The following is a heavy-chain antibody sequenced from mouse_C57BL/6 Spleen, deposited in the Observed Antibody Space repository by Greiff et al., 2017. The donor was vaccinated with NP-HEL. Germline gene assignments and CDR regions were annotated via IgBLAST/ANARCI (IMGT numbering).Heavy chain of an antibody. D-gene: IGHD3-3*01. CDR1: GYTFTDYN. CDR2: INPNNGGT. CDR3: ARGKLTMDY. J-gene: IGHJ4*01. Sequence: EVMLVESGPELVKPGASVKMSCKASGYTFTDYNMHWVKQSHGKSLEWIGYINPNNGGTSYNQKFKGKATLTVNKSSSTAYMELRSLTSEDSAVYYCARGKLTMDYWGQGTSVTVSS. V-gene: IGHV1-22*01.